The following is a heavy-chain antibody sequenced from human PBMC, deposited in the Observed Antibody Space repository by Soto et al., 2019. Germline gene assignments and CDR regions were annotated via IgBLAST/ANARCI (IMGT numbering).Heavy chain of an antibody. V-gene: IGHV4-34*01. CDR3: ARGRGYYSNNWFDP. CDR1: GGSFSGYY. J-gene: IGHJ5*02. Sequence: PSETLSLTCAVYGGSFSGYYWSWIRQPPGKGLEWIGEINHSGSTNYNPSLKSRVNISVDTSKNQFSLRLSSVTAADTAVYYCARGRGYYSNNWFDPWGQGTLVTVSS. CDR2: INHSGST. D-gene: IGHD3-22*01.